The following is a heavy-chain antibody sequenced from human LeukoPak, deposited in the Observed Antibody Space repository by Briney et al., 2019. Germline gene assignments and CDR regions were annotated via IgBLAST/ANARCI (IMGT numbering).Heavy chain of an antibody. CDR1: GFTFSSYG. D-gene: IGHD5-18*01. CDR2: ISGSGGST. J-gene: IGHJ4*02. V-gene: IGHV3-23*01. Sequence: GGTLRLSCAASGFTFSSYGMSWVRQAPGKGLEWVSAISGSGGSTYYADSVKGRFTISRDNSKNTLYLQMNSLRAEDTALYYCARDRSYGLSYYFDYWGQGTLVTVSS. CDR3: ARDRSYGLSYYFDY.